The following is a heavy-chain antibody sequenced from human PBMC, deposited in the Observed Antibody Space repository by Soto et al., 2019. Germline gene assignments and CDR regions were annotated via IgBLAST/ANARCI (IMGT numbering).Heavy chain of an antibody. D-gene: IGHD2-15*01. CDR1: GGTFSSYA. CDR3: ARESRYCSGGSCYFLPGIDY. J-gene: IGHJ4*02. V-gene: IGHV1-69*12. CDR2: IIPIFGTA. Sequence: QVQLMQSGAEVKKPGSSVKVSCKASGGTFSSYAISWVRQAPGQGLEWMGGIIPIFGTANYAQKFQGRVTITADESTSTAYMELSSLRSEDTAAYYCARESRYCSGGSCYFLPGIDYWGQGTLVTVSS.